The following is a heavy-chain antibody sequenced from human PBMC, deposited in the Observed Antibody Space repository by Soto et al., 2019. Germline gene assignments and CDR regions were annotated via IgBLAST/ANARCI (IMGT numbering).Heavy chain of an antibody. CDR3: ARSHPRVYCRGGSCYDYYCYGMDV. D-gene: IGHD2-15*01. V-gene: IGHV1-69*01. Sequence: QVQLVQSGAEVKKPGSSVKVSCKASGGTFSSYAISWVRQAPGQGLEWMGGIIPIFGTANYAQKFQGRVTITADESTSTAYMELSSLRSEDTAVYYCARSHPRVYCRGGSCYDYYCYGMDVWGQGTTVTVSS. CDR1: GGTFSSYA. J-gene: IGHJ6*02. CDR2: IIPIFGTA.